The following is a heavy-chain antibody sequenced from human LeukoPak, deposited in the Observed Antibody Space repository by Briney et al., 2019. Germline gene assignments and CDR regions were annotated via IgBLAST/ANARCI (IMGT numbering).Heavy chain of an antibody. Sequence: GGSLRLSCAASGFTFSSYSMNWVRQAPGKGLEWVSSISSSSSYIYYADSVKGRFTISRDNSKNTLYLQMNSLRAEDTAVYYCAKVPPFGAVAGMFHMDVWGKGTTVTVSS. D-gene: IGHD6-19*01. V-gene: IGHV3-21*04. CDR2: ISSSSSYI. J-gene: IGHJ6*03. CDR3: AKVPPFGAVAGMFHMDV. CDR1: GFTFSSYS.